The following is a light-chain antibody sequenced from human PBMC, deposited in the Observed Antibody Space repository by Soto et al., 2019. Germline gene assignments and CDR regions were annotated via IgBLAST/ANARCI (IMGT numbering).Light chain of an antibody. CDR3: GTWDTGLYGWV. J-gene: IGLJ3*02. V-gene: IGLV1-51*01. CDR2: GNN. Sequence: QSVLTQAPSVSAPPGQKVTISCSGTNSNIGNNFVSWYQQLPGTAPKLLIHGNNRRPSGIPDRFSASKSGASVSLDITGLQTGDEATYYCGTWDTGLYGWVFGGGTKLTVL. CDR1: NSNIGNNF.